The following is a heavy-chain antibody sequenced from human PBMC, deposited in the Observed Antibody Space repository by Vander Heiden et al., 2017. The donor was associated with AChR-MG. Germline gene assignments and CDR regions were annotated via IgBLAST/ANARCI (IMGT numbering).Heavy chain of an antibody. V-gene: IGHV2-26*01. D-gene: IGHD6-13*01. Sequence: QVTLKASGPVLVKPTETLTLTCTVSGVSLSNARMGVSWIRQPPGKALEWLAHIFSKDEKSYRTSLNWWRTSSKDTSKIQVVLHMTNMHTVQTATYYCARRSSWFVYYYYGKHVWG. J-gene: IGHJ6*02. CDR1: GVSLSNARMG. CDR2: IFSKDEK. CDR3: ARRSSWFVYYYYGKHV.